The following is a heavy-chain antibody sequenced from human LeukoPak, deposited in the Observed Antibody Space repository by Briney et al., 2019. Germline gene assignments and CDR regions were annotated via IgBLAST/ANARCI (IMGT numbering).Heavy chain of an antibody. CDR1: GFTFSSYS. CDR3: AKDVGSYDSWCFDY. D-gene: IGHD3/OR15-3a*01. V-gene: IGHV3-21*01. Sequence: GGSLRLSCAASGFTFSSYSMNWVRQAPGKGLEWVSSISSSSSYIYYADSVKGRFTISRDNAKNSLYLQMNSLRAEDTAVYYCAKDVGSYDSWCFDYWGQGTLVTVSS. J-gene: IGHJ4*02. CDR2: ISSSSSYI.